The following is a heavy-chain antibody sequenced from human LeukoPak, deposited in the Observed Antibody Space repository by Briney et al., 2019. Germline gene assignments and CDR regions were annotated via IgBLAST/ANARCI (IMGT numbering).Heavy chain of an antibody. D-gene: IGHD3-22*01. CDR2: IYPGDSDT. J-gene: IGHJ3*02. Sequence: PGESLKISCTGSGYSFTTYWIGWVRPMPGKGLELMGIIYPGDSDTRHSPSFQGQVTISVDKSISTAYLQWSSLKASDTAMYYCARWAYYYDSSGYGSPLFDIWGQGTMVTVSS. V-gene: IGHV5-51*01. CDR1: GYSFTTYW. CDR3: ARWAYYYDSSGYGSPLFDI.